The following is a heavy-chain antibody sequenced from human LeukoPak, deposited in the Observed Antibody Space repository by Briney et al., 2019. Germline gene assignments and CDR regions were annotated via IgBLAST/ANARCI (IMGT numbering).Heavy chain of an antibody. V-gene: IGHV4-34*01. Sequence: PSETLSLTCAVSGGSINSGDYSWNWIRQPPGKGLEWIGEINHSGSTNYNPSLKSRVTISVDTSKNQFSLKLSSVTAADTAVYYCARKGKARRPDNWLDPWGQGTLVTVSS. CDR3: ARKGKARRPDNWLDP. CDR1: GGSINSGDYS. CDR2: INHSGST. J-gene: IGHJ5*02. D-gene: IGHD6-6*01.